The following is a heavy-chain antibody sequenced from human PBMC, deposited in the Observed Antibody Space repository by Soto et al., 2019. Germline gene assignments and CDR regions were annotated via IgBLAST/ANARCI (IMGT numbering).Heavy chain of an antibody. CDR1: GGSFSGYY. Sequence: QVRLQQWGAGLLKPSETLSLTCAVYGGSFSGYYWSWIRQPPGKGLEWIGEINHSGSTNYNPSLKSRVTISVDTSKNQFSLKLSSVTAADTAVYYCARRVHCSGGSCYSLYYYYYMDVWGKGTTVTVSS. V-gene: IGHV4-34*01. CDR2: INHSGST. D-gene: IGHD2-15*01. CDR3: ARRVHCSGGSCYSLYYYYYMDV. J-gene: IGHJ6*03.